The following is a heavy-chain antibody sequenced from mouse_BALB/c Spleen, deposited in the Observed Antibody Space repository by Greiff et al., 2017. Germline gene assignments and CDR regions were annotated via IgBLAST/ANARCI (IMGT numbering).Heavy chain of an antibody. CDR2: ISSGGSYT. D-gene: IGHD2-4*01. V-gene: IGHV5-6-4*01. J-gene: IGHJ2*01. Sequence: EVQRVESGGGLVKPGGSLKLSCAASGFTFSSYTMSWVRQTPAERLEWVATISSGGSYTYYPDSVKGRFTISRDNAKNTLYLQMSSLKSEDTAMYYCTRDDYPYYFDYWGQGTTLTVSS. CDR3: TRDDYPYYFDY. CDR1: GFTFSSYT.